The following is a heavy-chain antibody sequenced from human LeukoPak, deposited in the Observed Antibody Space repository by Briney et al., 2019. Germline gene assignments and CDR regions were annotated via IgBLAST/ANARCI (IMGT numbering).Heavy chain of an antibody. D-gene: IGHD4-17*01. V-gene: IGHV3-13*01. CDR1: GFTFSNYD. CDR3: ARTTVTSGPYWYFDL. J-gene: IGHJ2*01. Sequence: GGSLRLSCAASGFTFSNYDMHWVRQATGEGLEWVSAIDTAGDTYYPGSVRGRFTISRENAENSLYLQMNSLRAGDTGAYYCARTTVTSGPYWYFDLWGRGTLVTVS. CDR2: IDTAGDT.